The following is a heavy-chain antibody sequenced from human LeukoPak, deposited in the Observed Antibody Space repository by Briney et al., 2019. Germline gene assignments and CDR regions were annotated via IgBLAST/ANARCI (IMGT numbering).Heavy chain of an antibody. CDR3: ARDRDYGDFNWFDP. J-gene: IGHJ5*02. Sequence: SETLSLTCTVSGGSISSYYWSWIRQPPGKGLEWIGYIYYSGSTNYNPSLKSRVTISVDTPKNQFSLKLSSVTAADTAVYYCARDRDYGDFNWFDPWGQGTLVTVSS. CDR1: GGSISSYY. D-gene: IGHD4-17*01. CDR2: IYYSGST. V-gene: IGHV4-59*01.